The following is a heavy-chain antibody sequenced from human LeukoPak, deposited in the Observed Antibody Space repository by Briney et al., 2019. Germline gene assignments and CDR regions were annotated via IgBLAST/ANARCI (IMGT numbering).Heavy chain of an antibody. CDR1: GGSISSSSYY. J-gene: IGHJ4*02. Sequence: PSETLSLTCTVSGGSISSSSYYWGWIRQPPGKGLEWIGSIYHSGSTYYNPSLKSRVTISVDTSKNQFSLKLSSVTAADTAVYYCARLASGDYWGQGTLVTVSS. V-gene: IGHV4-39*01. CDR3: ARLASGDY. CDR2: IYHSGST.